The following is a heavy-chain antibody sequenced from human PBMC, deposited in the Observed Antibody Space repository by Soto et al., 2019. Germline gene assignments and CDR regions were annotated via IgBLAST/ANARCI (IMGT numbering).Heavy chain of an antibody. J-gene: IGHJ6*02. CDR2: INAGNGNT. D-gene: IGHD3-22*01. V-gene: IGHV1-3*01. CDR1: GYTFTSYA. CDR3: ARAPYYYDSSSYYYYYYGMDV. Sequence: ASVKVSCKASGYTFTSYAMHWVRQAPGQRLEWMGWINAGNGNTKYSQKFQGRVTITRDTSASTAYMEPSSLRSEDTAVYYCARAPYYYDSSSYYYYYYGMDVWGQGTTVTVSS.